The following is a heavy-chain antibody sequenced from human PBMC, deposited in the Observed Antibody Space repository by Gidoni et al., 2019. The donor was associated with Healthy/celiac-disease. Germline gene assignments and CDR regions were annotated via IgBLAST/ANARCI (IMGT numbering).Heavy chain of an antibody. CDR3: ARRNYGSGIYYKALDY. V-gene: IGHV4-34*01. CDR2: INHSGST. D-gene: IGHD3-10*01. CDR1: GGSFSGYY. J-gene: IGHJ4*02. Sequence: QVQLQQWGAGLLKPSETLSRTCAGYGGSFSGYYWSWIRQPPGKGLEWIGEINHSGSTNYNPSLKSRVTISLDTSKNQFSLKLSSVTAADTAVYYCARRNYGSGIYYKALDYWGQGTLVTVSS.